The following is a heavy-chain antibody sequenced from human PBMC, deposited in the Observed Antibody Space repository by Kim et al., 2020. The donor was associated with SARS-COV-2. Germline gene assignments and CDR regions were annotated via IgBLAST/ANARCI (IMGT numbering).Heavy chain of an antibody. Sequence: SVKGRFTISRDNSKNSLYLQMNSLRTEDTALYYCAKDLEGYSYGGLGFDYWGQGTLVTVSS. D-gene: IGHD5-18*01. CDR3: AKDLEGYSYGGLGFDY. J-gene: IGHJ4*02. V-gene: IGHV3-43*01.